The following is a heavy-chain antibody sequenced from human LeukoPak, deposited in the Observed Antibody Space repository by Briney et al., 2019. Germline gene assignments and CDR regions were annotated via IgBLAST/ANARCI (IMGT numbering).Heavy chain of an antibody. Sequence: NSSETLSLTCTVSGGSISSYYWSWIRPPPGKGREWIGYIYYSGSTNYNPSLKSRVTISVNTSKNQFSLKLSSVTAADTAVYYCAGDTANFVYWGQGTLVTVSS. CDR2: IYYSGST. CDR1: GGSISSYY. J-gene: IGHJ4*02. V-gene: IGHV4-59*01. D-gene: IGHD5-18*01. CDR3: AGDTANFVY.